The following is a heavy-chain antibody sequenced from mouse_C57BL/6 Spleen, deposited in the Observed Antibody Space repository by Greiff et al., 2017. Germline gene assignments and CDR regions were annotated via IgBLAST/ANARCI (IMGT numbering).Heavy chain of an antibody. D-gene: IGHD2-5*01. J-gene: IGHJ4*01. Sequence: EVQGVESGGGLVQPGGSLKLSCAASGFTFSDYGMAWVRQAPRKGPEWVAFISNLAYSIYYADTVTGRFTISRENAKNTLYLEMSSLRSEDTAMYYCSRNYSNEGAYAMDYWGQGTSVTVSS. V-gene: IGHV5-15*01. CDR2: ISNLAYSI. CDR3: SRNYSNEGAYAMDY. CDR1: GFTFSDYG.